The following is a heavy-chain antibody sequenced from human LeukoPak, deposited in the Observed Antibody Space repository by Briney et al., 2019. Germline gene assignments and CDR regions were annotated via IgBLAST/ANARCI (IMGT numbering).Heavy chain of an antibody. CDR2: IYFSGST. J-gene: IGHJ4*02. V-gene: IGHV4-30-4*01. CDR1: GGSISSYY. Sequence: SETLSLTCTVSGGSISSYYWSWIRQPPGKGLEWIGYIYFSGSTYYNPSLKSRLTMSIDTSKNQFSLRLNSVAAADTAVYFCARAHIVGATVDYWGQGTLVTVSS. CDR3: ARAHIVGATVDY. D-gene: IGHD1-26*01.